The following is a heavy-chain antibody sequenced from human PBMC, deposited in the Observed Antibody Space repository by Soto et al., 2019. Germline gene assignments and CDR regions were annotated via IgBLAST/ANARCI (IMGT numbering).Heavy chain of an antibody. J-gene: IGHJ4*02. CDR2: MYYSGAT. D-gene: IGHD3-16*01. CDR3: ARHAAYDSVWGKSDGSDY. V-gene: IGHV4-39*01. Sequence: LSLPNTVAGGSISSNSDYWYLLLQPPGKGLEWIGSMYYSGATYHNPSLQSRVTISVDTSKNQFSLHLSSVTAADTAVYYCARHAAYDSVWGKSDGSDYWGQGTLVTV. CDR1: GGSISSNSDY.